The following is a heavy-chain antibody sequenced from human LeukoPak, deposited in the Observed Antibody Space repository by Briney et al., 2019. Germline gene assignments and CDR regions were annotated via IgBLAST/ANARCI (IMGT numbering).Heavy chain of an antibody. D-gene: IGHD6-13*01. CDR1: GYTFTNYY. J-gene: IGHJ4*02. V-gene: IGHV1-46*01. Sequence: ASVKVSCKASGYTFTNYYIHWVRQAPGQGLEWMGISNPGDGSTTYAQKFQARVTMTRDTSTSTVYMDLSSLKSEDTAVYYYASPAGYSKNFDYWGQGTLVTVSS. CDR2: SNPGDGST. CDR3: ASPAGYSKNFDY.